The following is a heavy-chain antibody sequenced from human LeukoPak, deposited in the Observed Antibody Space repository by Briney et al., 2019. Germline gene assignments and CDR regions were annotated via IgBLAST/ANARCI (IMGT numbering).Heavy chain of an antibody. Sequence: SSETLSLTCAVSGGSISSSNWWSWVRQPPGKGLEWIGEIYHSGSTNFNPSLKSRVTMSVDTSKNQFSLKLSSVTAADTAVYYCARASHYYYYYMDVWGKGTTVTISS. CDR1: GGSISSSNW. J-gene: IGHJ6*03. V-gene: IGHV4-4*02. D-gene: IGHD6-6*01. CDR2: IYHSGST. CDR3: ARASHYYYYYMDV.